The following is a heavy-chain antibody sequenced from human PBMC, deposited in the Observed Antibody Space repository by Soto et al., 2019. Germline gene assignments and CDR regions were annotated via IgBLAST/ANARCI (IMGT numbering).Heavy chain of an antibody. Sequence: QVQLQESGPGLVKPSETLSLTCTVSGGSINSYYWSWIRQSPEKGLEWIGYIYGSGSTNYNPSLKRXXTISVDTSKTHFSLSLTSVTAADTAVYYCAAAPRYWGQGTLVTVSS. CDR3: AAAPRY. D-gene: IGHD2-15*01. V-gene: IGHV4-59*01. J-gene: IGHJ4*02. CDR1: GGSINSYY. CDR2: IYGSGST.